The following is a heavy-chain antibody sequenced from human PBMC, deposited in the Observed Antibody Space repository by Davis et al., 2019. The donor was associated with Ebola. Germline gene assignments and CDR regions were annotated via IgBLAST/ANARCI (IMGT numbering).Heavy chain of an antibody. Sequence: ASVKVSCKASGYTFTSYDINWVRQATGQGLEWMGWMNPNSGNTGYAQKFQGRVTMTRNTSISTAYMELSSLRSEDTAVYYCARVYGYSYGYLYGMDVWGQGTMVTVSS. CDR1: GYTFTSYD. CDR2: MNPNSGNT. V-gene: IGHV1-8*01. CDR3: ARVYGYSYGYLYGMDV. D-gene: IGHD5-18*01. J-gene: IGHJ6*02.